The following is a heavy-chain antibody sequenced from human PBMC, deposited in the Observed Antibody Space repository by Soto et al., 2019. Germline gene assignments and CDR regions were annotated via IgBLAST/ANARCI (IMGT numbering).Heavy chain of an antibody. D-gene: IGHD4-17*01. CDR2: IKSKTDGGTT. J-gene: IGHJ6*03. Sequence: GGSLRLSCAASGFTFSNAWMSWVRQAPGKGLEWVGRIKSKTDGGTTDYAAPVKGRFTISRDDSKNTLYRQMNSLKTEDTAVYYCTTAGYQGYGDYGDYYYYYMDVWGKGTTVTVSS. CDR3: TTAGYQGYGDYGDYYYYYMDV. CDR1: GFTFSNAW. V-gene: IGHV3-15*01.